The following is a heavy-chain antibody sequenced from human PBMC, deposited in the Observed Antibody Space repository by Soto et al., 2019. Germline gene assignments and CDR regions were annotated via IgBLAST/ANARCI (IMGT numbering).Heavy chain of an antibody. V-gene: IGHV3-43D*04. D-gene: IGHD3-3*01. CDR1: GFTFDDYA. CDR3: AKDMGTACDFWSGYKGTYYYYGMDV. CDR2: ISWDGGST. Sequence: LRLSCAASGFTFDDYAMHWVRQAPGKGLEWVSLISWDGGSTYYADSVKGRFTISRDNSKNSLYLQMNSLRAEDTALYYCAKDMGTACDFWSGYKGTYYYYGMDVWGQGTTVTVSS. J-gene: IGHJ6*02.